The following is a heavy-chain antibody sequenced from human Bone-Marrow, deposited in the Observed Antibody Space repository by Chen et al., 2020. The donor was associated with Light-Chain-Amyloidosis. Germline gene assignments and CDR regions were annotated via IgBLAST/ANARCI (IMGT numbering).Heavy chain of an antibody. D-gene: IGHD6-19*01. CDR1: GFTFSTYD. Sequence: EVQLVESGGGLIQPGGSLRLSCAASGFTFSTYDIHWVRQPVGKGLECVAGTGTAGAPYYPGSVKGRVTISREEAKNSVYLQIDSLRAADTAVYYCARGSAVTGALQAMDVWGQGTTVIVS. J-gene: IGHJ6*02. CDR3: ARGSAVTGALQAMDV. V-gene: IGHV3-13*05. CDR2: TGTAGAP.